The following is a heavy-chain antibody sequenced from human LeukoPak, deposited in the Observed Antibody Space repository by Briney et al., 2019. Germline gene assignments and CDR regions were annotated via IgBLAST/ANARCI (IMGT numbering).Heavy chain of an antibody. V-gene: IGHV3-30*04. J-gene: IGHJ4*02. CDR2: ISHDGTNE. Sequence: GGSLRLSCVASGFTFNNYGMHWVRQAPGKGLEWVSLISHDGTNEDYSDSVEGRFTISRDNSKKTVYLQMDSLRSEDTAVYYFVRGALRKLWTLGVDWGQGTLVIVSS. D-gene: IGHD3-16*01. CDR3: VRGALRKLWTLGVD. CDR1: GFTFNNYG.